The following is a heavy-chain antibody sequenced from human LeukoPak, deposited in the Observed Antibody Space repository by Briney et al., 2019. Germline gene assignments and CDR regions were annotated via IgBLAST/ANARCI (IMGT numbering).Heavy chain of an antibody. CDR2: INPNSGGT. Sequence: ASVKVSCKASGYTFTGHYMHWVRQAPGQGLEWMGWINPNSGGTNYAQKFQGRVALTRDTSISTAYMELSSLTFDDTAVYYCARVGYCSGGTCPYYFDCWGQGTQVTVSS. J-gene: IGHJ4*02. V-gene: IGHV1-2*02. CDR3: ARVGYCSGGTCPYYFDC. CDR1: GYTFTGHY. D-gene: IGHD2-15*01.